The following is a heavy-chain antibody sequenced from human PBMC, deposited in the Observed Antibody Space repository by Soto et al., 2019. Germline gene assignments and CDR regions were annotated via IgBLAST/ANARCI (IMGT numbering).Heavy chain of an antibody. Sequence: PGGSLRLSCAASGFTFSNAWMSWVRQAPGKGLECVGRIKTKPDGGTIDYAAPVKGRFTISRDDSKNTLYLQMNSLKTEDTAVYYCNTVGHQFNWGQGTLVTVSS. J-gene: IGHJ4*02. CDR1: GFTFSNAW. CDR3: NTVGHQFN. D-gene: IGHD3-10*01. CDR2: IKTKPDGGTI. V-gene: IGHV3-15*01.